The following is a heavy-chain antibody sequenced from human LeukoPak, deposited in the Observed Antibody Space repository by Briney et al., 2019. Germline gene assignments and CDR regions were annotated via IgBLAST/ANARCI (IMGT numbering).Heavy chain of an antibody. J-gene: IGHJ4*02. V-gene: IGHV3-33*01. Sequence: GGSLRLSCVAPGFSFSNYGMHWVRQAPGKGLEWMAVIWYDGSHKYYADSVKGRFTISRDNSRNTLYLQLNSLRAEDTAVYYCARSGGHNLYDYWGQGTLVTVSS. CDR1: GFSFSNYG. CDR2: IWYDGSHK. CDR3: ARSGGHNLYDY. D-gene: IGHD1-20*01.